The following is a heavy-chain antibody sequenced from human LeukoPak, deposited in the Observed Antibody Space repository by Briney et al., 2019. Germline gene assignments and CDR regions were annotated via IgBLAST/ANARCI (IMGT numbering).Heavy chain of an antibody. CDR3: AREEGADAFDI. Sequence: SETLSLTCTVSGGSISSYYWSWIRQPPGKGLEWIGYIYYSGSTNYNPSLKSRVTISVDTSKNQFSLKLSSVTAADTAVYYCAREEGADAFDIWGRGTMVTVSS. CDR1: GGSISSYY. D-gene: IGHD3-16*01. V-gene: IGHV4-59*01. J-gene: IGHJ3*02. CDR2: IYYSGST.